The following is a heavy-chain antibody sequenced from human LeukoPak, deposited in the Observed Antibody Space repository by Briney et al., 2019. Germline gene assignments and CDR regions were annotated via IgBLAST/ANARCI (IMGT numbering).Heavy chain of an antibody. CDR3: ARDESGGYYVY. D-gene: IGHD2-15*01. J-gene: IGHJ4*02. Sequence: GGSLRLSCAASGFTFSSYAMSWVRQAPGRGLEWVANIKQDGSMKQYADSVRGRFIISRDNAKNSVYLQLSSLKAEDSAVYFCARDESGGYYVYWGQGNLVTVSS. CDR1: GFTFSSYA. CDR2: IKQDGSMK. V-gene: IGHV3-7*01.